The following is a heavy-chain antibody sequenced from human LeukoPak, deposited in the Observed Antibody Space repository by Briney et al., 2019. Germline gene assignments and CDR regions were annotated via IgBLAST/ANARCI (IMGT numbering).Heavy chain of an antibody. D-gene: IGHD3-22*01. CDR1: GFTFSTYE. CDR2: ISDRGASK. CDR3: ARDSGYCDNINCHHFDY. V-gene: IGHV3-48*03. Sequence: PGGSLRHSCAASGFTFSTYEMNWVRQAPGKGLEWISYISDRGASKYYADSVKGRFTISRDNAKNSLYLQMNSLRGEDTAVSYCARDSGYCDNINCHHFDYWGQGTLVTVSS. J-gene: IGHJ4*02.